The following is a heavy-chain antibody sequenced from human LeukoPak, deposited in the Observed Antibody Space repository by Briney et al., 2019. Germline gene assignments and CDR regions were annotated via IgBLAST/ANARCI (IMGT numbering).Heavy chain of an antibody. CDR3: ARYVVSRSITIFGVVINYYGMDV. Sequence: SSETLSLTCTVSGGSISSYYWSWVRQPPGKGLEWIGYIYYSGSTNYNPSLKSRVTISVDTSKNQFSQKLSSVTAADTAVYYCARYVVSRSITIFGVVINYYGMDVWGQGTTVTVSS. CDR1: GGSISSYY. D-gene: IGHD3-3*01. CDR2: IYYSGST. V-gene: IGHV4-59*01. J-gene: IGHJ6*02.